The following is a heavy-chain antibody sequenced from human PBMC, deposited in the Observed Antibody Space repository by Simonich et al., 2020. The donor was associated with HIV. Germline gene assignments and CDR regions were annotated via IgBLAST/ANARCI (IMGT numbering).Heavy chain of an antibody. V-gene: IGHV4-34*01. Sequence: QVQLQQWGAGLLKPSETLSLTCAVYGWSFSGYYWSWIRQPPGKGRGWIGEINHSGSTNYNPYRQSRVTESVDASKNQFSMKLGSVTDADTAVYYCARARRELQLISRYLVNGMDVWGQGTTVTVSS. CDR3: ARARRELQLISRYLVNGMDV. CDR1: GWSFSGYY. D-gene: IGHD2-2*01. CDR2: INHSGST. J-gene: IGHJ6*02.